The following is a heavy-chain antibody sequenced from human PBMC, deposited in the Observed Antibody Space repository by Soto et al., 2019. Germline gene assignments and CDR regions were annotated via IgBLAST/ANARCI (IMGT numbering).Heavy chain of an antibody. CDR3: AKGATVTTHYQYYGMDV. V-gene: IGHV3-43D*04. CDR2: VNWDGDTT. D-gene: IGHD4-17*01. CDR1: GFTFDDFA. J-gene: IGHJ6*02. Sequence: EVQVVESGGAVVQPGGSLRLSCAASGFTFDDFAVCWVRQVPGKGLEWISLVNWDGDTTFYADSVKGRFIISRDNSKNSVYLQMNSLRSDDSAIYYCAKGATVTTHYQYYGMDVWGRGTTVTVSS.